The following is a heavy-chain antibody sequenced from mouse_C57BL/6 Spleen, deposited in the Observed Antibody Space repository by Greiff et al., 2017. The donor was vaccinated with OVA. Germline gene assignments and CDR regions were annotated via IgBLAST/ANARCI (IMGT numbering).Heavy chain of an antibody. Sequence: QVQLQQSGPELVKPGASVKISCKASGYAFSSSWMNWVKQRPGKGLEWIGRIYPGDGDTNYNGKFKGKATLTADKSSRTAYMQLSSLTSEDSAVYFCARSDYYGSSCGYYFDYWGQGTTLTVSS. V-gene: IGHV1-82*01. CDR2: IYPGDGDT. CDR3: ARSDYYGSSCGYYFDY. J-gene: IGHJ2*01. D-gene: IGHD1-1*01. CDR1: GYAFSSSW.